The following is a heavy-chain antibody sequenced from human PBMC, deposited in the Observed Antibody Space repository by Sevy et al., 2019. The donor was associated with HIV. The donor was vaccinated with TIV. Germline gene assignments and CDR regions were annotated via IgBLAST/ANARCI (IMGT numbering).Heavy chain of an antibody. V-gene: IGHV3-23*01. CDR2: ISGSGGST. CDR1: GFSFSSYG. CDR3: AKVPGGVTMVRGVIITSFDY. Sequence: GGSLRLSCAASGFSFSSYGMHWVRQAPGKGLEWVSAISGSGGSTYYAYSVKGRFTISRDNSKNTLYLQMNSLRAEDTAVYYCAKVPGGVTMVRGVIITSFDYWGQGTLVTVSS. D-gene: IGHD3-10*01. J-gene: IGHJ4*02.